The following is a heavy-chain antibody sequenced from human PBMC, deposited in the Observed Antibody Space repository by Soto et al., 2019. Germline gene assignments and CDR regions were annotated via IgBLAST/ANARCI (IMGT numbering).Heavy chain of an antibody. V-gene: IGHV4-61*08. CDR2: IYYSGKT. CDR3: ARIPVDTSMIYWLDP. D-gene: IGHD5-18*01. Sequence: SETLSLTCTVSGGSVSSGDYYWSWIRQPPGKGLEWIGYIYYSGKTNYNPSLKSRVIISVDTSKNLFALKLTTVTAADTAVYYCARIPVDTSMIYWLDPWGQGTMVTVS. CDR1: GGSVSSGDYY. J-gene: IGHJ5*02.